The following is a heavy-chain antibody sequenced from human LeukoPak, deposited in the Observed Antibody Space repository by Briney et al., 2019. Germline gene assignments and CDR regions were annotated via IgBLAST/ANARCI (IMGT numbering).Heavy chain of an antibody. J-gene: IGHJ3*02. D-gene: IGHD4-17*01. Sequence: GGSLRLSCAASGFTFSSYSMNWVRQAPGKGLEWVSYISSSSSTIYYADSVKGRFTISRDNAKNSLYLQMNSLRAEDTAVYYCARVRSTVTTRDAFDIWGQGTMVTVSS. CDR1: GFTFSSYS. V-gene: IGHV3-48*04. CDR2: ISSSSSTI. CDR3: ARVRSTVTTRDAFDI.